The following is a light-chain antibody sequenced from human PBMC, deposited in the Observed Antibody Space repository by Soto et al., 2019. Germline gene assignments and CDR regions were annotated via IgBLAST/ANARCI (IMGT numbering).Light chain of an antibody. J-gene: IGKJ5*01. V-gene: IGKV3-11*01. Sequence: EIVLTQSPASLSLSPGERATLSCRASQSISTYLAWYQQKPGQAPRLLIYDASNRATGIPARFSGRGSGTDFTLTISSLEPEEFAVYYCQQRTNWLFGQGTRLEIK. CDR3: QQRTNWL. CDR2: DAS. CDR1: QSISTY.